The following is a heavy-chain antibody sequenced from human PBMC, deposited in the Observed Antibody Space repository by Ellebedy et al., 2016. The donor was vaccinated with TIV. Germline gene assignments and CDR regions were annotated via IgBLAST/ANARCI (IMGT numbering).Heavy chain of an antibody. CDR3: ARGPVRTFDF. CDR1: GFTFSNYG. Sequence: GESLKISCAASGFTFSNYGMSWVREAPGKGLEWVSGISSRSSSIYYADSVKGRFTISRDNTENTLFMQMNSLRVEDTAVYFCARGPVRTFDFWGQGILVTVSS. V-gene: IGHV3-23*01. J-gene: IGHJ4*02. D-gene: IGHD6-6*01. CDR2: ISSRSSSI.